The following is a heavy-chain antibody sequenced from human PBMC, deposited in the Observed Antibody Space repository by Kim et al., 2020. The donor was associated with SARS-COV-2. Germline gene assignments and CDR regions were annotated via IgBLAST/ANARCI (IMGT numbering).Heavy chain of an antibody. CDR1: GFTFDDYG. J-gene: IGHJ4*02. CDR3: ARDVGRWGELGPVAY. Sequence: GGSLRLSCAASGFTFDDYGMSWVRQAPGKGLEWVSGINWNGGSTGYADSVKGRFTISRDNAKNSLYLQMNSLRAEDTALYHCARDVGRWGELGPVAYWGQGTLVTVSS. V-gene: IGHV3-20*01. D-gene: IGHD1-26*01. CDR2: INWNGGST.